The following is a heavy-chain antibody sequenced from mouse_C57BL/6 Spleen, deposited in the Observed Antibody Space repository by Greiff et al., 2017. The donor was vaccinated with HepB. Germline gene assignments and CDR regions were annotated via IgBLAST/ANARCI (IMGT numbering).Heavy chain of an antibody. CDR2: IYPGDGDT. J-gene: IGHJ1*03. V-gene: IGHV1-82*01. CDR3: ARGDWEGYFDV. D-gene: IGHD4-1*01. Sequence: VKLQESGPELVKPGASVKISCKASGYAFSSSWMNWVKQRPGKGLEWIGRIYPGDGDTNYNGKFKGKATLTADKSSSTAYMQLSSLTSEDSAVYFCARGDWEGYFDVWGTGTTVTVSS. CDR1: GYAFSSSW.